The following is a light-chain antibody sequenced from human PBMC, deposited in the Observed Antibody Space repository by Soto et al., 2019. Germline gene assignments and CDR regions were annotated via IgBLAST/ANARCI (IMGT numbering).Light chain of an antibody. Sequence: QSVLTQPPSVSGAPGQRVTISCTGSRSNIGAGYDVPWYQQLPGTAPKLLIYGNSNRPSGVPDRFSGSKSGTSASLAITGLQAEDEADYYCQSYDSSLSGSGVFGTGTKVTVL. CDR1: RSNIGAGYD. V-gene: IGLV1-40*01. J-gene: IGLJ1*01. CDR2: GNS. CDR3: QSYDSSLSGSGV.